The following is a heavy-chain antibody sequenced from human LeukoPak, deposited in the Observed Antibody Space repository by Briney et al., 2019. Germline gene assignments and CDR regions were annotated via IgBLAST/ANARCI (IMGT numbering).Heavy chain of an antibody. V-gene: IGHV4-4*07. CDR2: IYTSGST. CDR3: ARDLGGYYDSSGYHYGGGWYFDL. CDR1: GGSISSYY. D-gene: IGHD3-22*01. J-gene: IGHJ2*01. Sequence: SSETLSLPCTVSGGSISSYYWSWIRQPAGKGLEWIGRIYTSGSTNYNPSLKSRVTISVDTSKNQFSLKLSSVTAADTAVYYCARDLGGYYDSSGYHYGGGWYFDLWGRGTLVTVSS.